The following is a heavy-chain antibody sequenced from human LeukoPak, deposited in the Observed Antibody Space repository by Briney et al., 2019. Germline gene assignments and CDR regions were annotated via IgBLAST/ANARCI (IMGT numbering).Heavy chain of an antibody. CDR1: GFTFSNSA. J-gene: IGHJ4*02. V-gene: IGHV3-23*01. CDR3: AKGGEWFGELLNY. CDR2: ISGSGSGGST. Sequence: GGSLRLSCAASGFTFSNSAMSWVRQAPGKGLEWVSSISGSGSGGSTYYADSVKGRFTISRDNSKNTLYLQMNSLRAEDTAVYYCAKGGEWFGELLNYWGQGTLVTVSS. D-gene: IGHD3-10*01.